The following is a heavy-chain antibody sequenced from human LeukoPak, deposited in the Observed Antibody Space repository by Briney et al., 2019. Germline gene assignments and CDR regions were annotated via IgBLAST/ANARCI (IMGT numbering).Heavy chain of an antibody. Sequence: GGSLRLSCAASGFTFSSYWMSWVRQAPGKGLEWVANIKQDGSEKYYVDSVKGRFTISRDNAKNSLYLQMNSLRAEDTAVYYCARDRVRLGGGYYGMDVWGQGTTVTVSS. CDR1: GFTFSSYW. CDR2: IKQDGSEK. CDR3: ARDRVRLGGGYYGMDV. J-gene: IGHJ6*02. D-gene: IGHD3-9*01. V-gene: IGHV3-7*01.